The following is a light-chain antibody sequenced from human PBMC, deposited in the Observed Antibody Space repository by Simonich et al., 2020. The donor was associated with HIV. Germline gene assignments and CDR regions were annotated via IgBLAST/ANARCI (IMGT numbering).Light chain of an antibody. V-gene: IGKV3-20*01. CDR2: DAS. Sequence: ELVLTQSPATLSLSPGERATLSCRASQSISIYLAWYQQKPGQAPRLLIYDASNRATGIPARFSGRGSGTEFTLTISRLEPEDFAVYYCQQYGSSPVTFGGGTKVEIK. CDR3: QQYGSSPVT. J-gene: IGKJ4*01. CDR1: QSISIY.